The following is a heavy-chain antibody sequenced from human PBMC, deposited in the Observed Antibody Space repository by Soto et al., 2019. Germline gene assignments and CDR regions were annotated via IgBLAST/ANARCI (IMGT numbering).Heavy chain of an antibody. CDR3: ATSYSSSWYYYYGMDV. J-gene: IGHJ6*02. CDR1: GGTFSSYA. Sequence: AASVKVSCKASGGTFSSYAISWVRQAPGQGLEWMGGIIPIFGTANYAQKFQGRVTITADKSTSTAYMELSSLRSEDTAVYYCATSYSSSWYYYYGMDVWGQGTTVTVSS. D-gene: IGHD6-13*01. CDR2: IIPIFGTA. V-gene: IGHV1-69*06.